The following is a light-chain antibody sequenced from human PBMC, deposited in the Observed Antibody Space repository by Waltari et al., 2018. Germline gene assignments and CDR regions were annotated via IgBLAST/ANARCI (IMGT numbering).Light chain of an antibody. V-gene: IGKV4-1*01. J-gene: IGKJ2*01. CDR2: WAS. CDR3: QQYYSTVMYT. CDR1: QSVLYSSNNKNY. Sequence: DIVMTQSPDSLAVSLGERATINCKSSQSVLYSSNNKNYLAWYQQKPGQPPKLLIYWASTRESGVSDRFSGSGSGTDFTLTISSLQAEDVAVYYCQQYYSTVMYTFGQGTKLEIK.